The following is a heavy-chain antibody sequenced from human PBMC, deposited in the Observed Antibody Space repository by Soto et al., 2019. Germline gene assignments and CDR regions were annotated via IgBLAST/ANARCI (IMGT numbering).Heavy chain of an antibody. D-gene: IGHD1-7*01. J-gene: IGHJ4*02. V-gene: IGHV1-18*01. CDR1: GYTFSNDA. CDR2: VCAYNGNT. Sequence: QVQLVQSGAEVKKPGASVKVSCKASGYTFSNDAITWVRQAPGQGLEWMGWVCAYNGNTNYAQKFKGRVTMTTDTSTSTAYMEIRSPRYDDTAVYFCARASRYYWNYMMYWGQGTLVTVSS. CDR3: ARASRYYWNYMMY.